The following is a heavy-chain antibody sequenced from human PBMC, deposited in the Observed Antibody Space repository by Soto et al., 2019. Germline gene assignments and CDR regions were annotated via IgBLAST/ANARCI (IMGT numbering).Heavy chain of an antibody. CDR1: GFTFTSSA. V-gene: IGHV1-58*01. D-gene: IGHD2-21*01. CDR2: IVVGSGNT. J-gene: IGHJ4*02. Sequence: ASVKVSCKASGFTFTSSAVQWVRQARGQRLEWIGWIVVGSGNTNYAQKFQERVTITRDMSTSTAYMELSSLRSEDTAVYYCAALRPFSYCCGDCSDYWGQGTPVTVSS. CDR3: AALRPFSYCCGDCSDY.